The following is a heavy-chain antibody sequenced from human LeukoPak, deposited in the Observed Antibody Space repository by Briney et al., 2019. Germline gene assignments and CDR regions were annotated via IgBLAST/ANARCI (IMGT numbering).Heavy chain of an antibody. Sequence: KASETLSLTCTVSGGSISSSSYYWGWIRQPPGKGLEWIGSIYYSGSTYYNPSLKSRVTISVDTSKNQFSLKLSSVTAADTAVYYCARYCSGRSCYSFDYWGQGSLVTVSS. CDR2: IYYSGST. CDR1: GGSISSSSYY. V-gene: IGHV4-39*07. CDR3: ARYCSGRSCYSFDY. J-gene: IGHJ4*02. D-gene: IGHD2-15*01.